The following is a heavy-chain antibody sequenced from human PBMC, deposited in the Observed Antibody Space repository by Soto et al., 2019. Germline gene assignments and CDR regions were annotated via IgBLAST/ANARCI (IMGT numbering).Heavy chain of an antibody. V-gene: IGHV3-73*01. CDR2: IRSKANSYAT. CDR3: TRHRDPVTQRNKGVSVYGMDV. D-gene: IGHD4-17*01. Sequence: EVQLVESGGGLVQPGGSLKLSCAASGFTFSGSAMHWVRQASGKGLEWVGRIRSKANSYATAYAASVKGRFTISRDDSKNTAYLQMNSLKTEDTAVYYCTRHRDPVTQRNKGVSVYGMDVWGQGTTVTVSS. CDR1: GFTFSGSA. J-gene: IGHJ6*02.